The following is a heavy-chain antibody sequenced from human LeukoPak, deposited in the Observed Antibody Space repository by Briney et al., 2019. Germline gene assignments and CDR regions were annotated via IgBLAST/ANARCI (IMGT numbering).Heavy chain of an antibody. CDR1: GGSISSYY. V-gene: IGHV4-4*07. D-gene: IGHD3-22*01. Sequence: SETLSLTCTVSGGSISSYYWSRIRQPAGKGLEWIGRIYTSGSTNYNPSLKSRVTMSVDTSKNQFSLKLSSVTAADTAVYYCARDGYYYDSSGYYAFGYWGQGTLVTVSS. J-gene: IGHJ4*02. CDR3: ARDGYYYDSSGYYAFGY. CDR2: IYTSGST.